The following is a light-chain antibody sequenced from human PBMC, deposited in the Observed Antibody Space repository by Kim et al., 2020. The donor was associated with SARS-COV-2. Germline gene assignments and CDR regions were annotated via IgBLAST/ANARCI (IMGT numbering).Light chain of an antibody. J-gene: IGKJ4*02. V-gene: IGKV3-11*01. CDR1: QSVSSY. CDR2: DAS. CDR3: QQRSNWPLT. Sequence: SPGERATRSCRASQSVSSYLAWYQQKPGQAPRLLISDASNRATGIPARFSGSGSGTDFTLTISSLEPEDFAVYYCQQRSNWPLTFGGGTKVEIK.